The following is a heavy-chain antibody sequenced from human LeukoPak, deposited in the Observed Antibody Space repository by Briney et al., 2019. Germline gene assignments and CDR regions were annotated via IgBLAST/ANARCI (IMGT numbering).Heavy chain of an antibody. CDR2: IYYSGIT. D-gene: IGHD1-1*01. V-gene: IGHV4-59*08. J-gene: IGHJ4*02. CDR1: GGSISSYH. Sequence: PSETLSLTCTVSGGSISSYHWSWIRQSPGKGLEWIGYIYYSGITDYNPSLKSRVTISVDMSKNQFFLKLTSVTAADTAVYYCARRTGTTRFFDYWGQGTLVTVSS. CDR3: ARRTGTTRFFDY.